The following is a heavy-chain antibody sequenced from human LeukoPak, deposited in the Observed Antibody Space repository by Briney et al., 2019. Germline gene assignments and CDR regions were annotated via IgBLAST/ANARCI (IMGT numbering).Heavy chain of an antibody. CDR2: INSDGSST. Sequence: GGSLRLSCAASGFTFSSYWMHWVRQAPGKGLVWVSRINSDGSSTSYADSVKGRFTIFRDNAKNTLYLQMNSLRAEDTAVYYCASRAWFGELYIDYWGQGTLVTVSS. V-gene: IGHV3-74*01. J-gene: IGHJ4*02. D-gene: IGHD3-10*01. CDR1: GFTFSSYW. CDR3: ASRAWFGELYIDY.